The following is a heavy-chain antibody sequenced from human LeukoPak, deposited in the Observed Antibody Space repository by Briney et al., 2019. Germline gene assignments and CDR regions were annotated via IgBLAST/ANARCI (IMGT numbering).Heavy chain of an antibody. D-gene: IGHD4-17*01. J-gene: IGHJ5*02. CDR3: ARSRGETTVTTSGPQT. V-gene: IGHV1-69*13. CDR1: GGTFSSYA. CDR2: IIPIFGAA. Sequence: EASVKVSCKASGGTFSSYAISWVRQAPGQGLEWMGGIIPIFGAANYAQKSQGRVTITADESTSTAYMELSSLRSEDTAVYYCARSRGETTVTTSGPQTWGQGTLVTVSS.